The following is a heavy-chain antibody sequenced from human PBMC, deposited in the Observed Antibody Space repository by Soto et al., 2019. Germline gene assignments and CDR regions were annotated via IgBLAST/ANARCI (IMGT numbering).Heavy chain of an antibody. Sequence: EVQLLESGGGLVQPGGSLKLSCVASGFTFSTYAMNWVRQAPGKGLEWVSVISGSGDNTYYADSVRGRLTISRDNSKKTLYLQMTSLRADDTAVYYCARDRQQWLEPAGGALPFWGQGTMVIVSS. CDR1: GFTFSTYA. CDR2: ISGSGDNT. J-gene: IGHJ3*01. CDR3: ARDRQQWLEPAGGALPF. V-gene: IGHV3-23*01. D-gene: IGHD6-19*01.